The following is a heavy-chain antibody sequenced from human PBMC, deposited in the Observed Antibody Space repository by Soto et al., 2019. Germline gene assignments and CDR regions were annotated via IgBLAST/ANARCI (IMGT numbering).Heavy chain of an antibody. CDR1: GYTFTSYY. CDR2: INPSGGST. J-gene: IGHJ4*02. D-gene: IGHD3-22*01. V-gene: IGHV1-46*01. Sequence: ASVKVSCKASGYTFTSYYMHWVRQAPGQGLEWMGIINPSGGSTSYAQKFQGRVTMTRDESTSTVYMELSSLRSEDTAVYYCARGGYYYEGSGYYTPLAPTDWGQGTLVTVSS. CDR3: ARGGYYYEGSGYYTPLAPTD.